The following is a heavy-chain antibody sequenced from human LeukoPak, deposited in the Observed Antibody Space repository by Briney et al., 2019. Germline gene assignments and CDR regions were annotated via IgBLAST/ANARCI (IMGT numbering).Heavy chain of an antibody. CDR3: AKDRGSGTSYYYYMDV. D-gene: IGHD1-26*01. CDR2: IIWSSGSI. J-gene: IGHJ6*03. Sequence: GGSLRLACAASGFTFDDYAMHWVRHAPGKGLEWVSGIIWSSGSIGYADSVKGRFTISRDNAKNSLYLQMSSLRAEDTALYYCAKDRGSGTSYYYYMDVWGKGTTVTVSS. V-gene: IGHV3-9*01. CDR1: GFTFDDYA.